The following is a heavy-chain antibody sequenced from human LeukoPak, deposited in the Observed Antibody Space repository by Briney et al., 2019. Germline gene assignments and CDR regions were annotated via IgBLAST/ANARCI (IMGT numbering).Heavy chain of an antibody. CDR1: GYTFTSYG. D-gene: IGHD1-26*01. J-gene: IGHJ6*03. V-gene: IGHV1-18*01. CDR2: ISAYNGNT. Sequence: ASVKVSCQASGYTFTSYGISWVRQAPGQGLEWMGWISAYNGNTNYAQKLQGRVTMTTDTSTSTAYMELRSLRSDDTAVYYCARASGGSYYTPRVPMDVWGKGTTVTVSS. CDR3: ARASGGSYYTPRVPMDV.